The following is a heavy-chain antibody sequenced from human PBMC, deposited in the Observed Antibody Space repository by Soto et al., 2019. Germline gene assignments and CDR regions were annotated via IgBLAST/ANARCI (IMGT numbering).Heavy chain of an antibody. Sequence: ASVKVSCKASGYTFTTYLITWVRQAPGQGLEWMGWISPYNGNTNYAQKLQGRVTMTTDTSTSTAYMELRSLRSDDTAVYYCARDERGSYFSNLGAYDYWGQGTLVTVSS. CDR2: ISPYNGNT. V-gene: IGHV1-18*01. D-gene: IGHD1-26*01. J-gene: IGHJ4*02. CDR1: GYTFTTYL. CDR3: ARDERGSYFSNLGAYDY.